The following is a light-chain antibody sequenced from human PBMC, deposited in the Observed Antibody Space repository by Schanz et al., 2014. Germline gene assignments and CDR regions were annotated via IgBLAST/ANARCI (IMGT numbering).Light chain of an antibody. CDR1: SSDVGGYNY. CDR2: DVS. J-gene: IGLJ2*01. CDR3: SSYTSSTTRV. V-gene: IGLV2-14*01. Sequence: QSALTQPASVSGSPGQSITISCTGTSSDVGGYNYVSWYQQHPGKAPKLMIYDVSNRPSGVSNRFSGSKSGNTASLTISGLQAEDEATYYCSSYTSSTTRVFGGGTKLTVL.